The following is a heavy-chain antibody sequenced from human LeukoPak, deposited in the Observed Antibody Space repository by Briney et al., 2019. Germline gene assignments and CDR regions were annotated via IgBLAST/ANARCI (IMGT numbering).Heavy chain of an antibody. CDR1: GFTFDDYA. CDR3: AKDIGGSGWYLDYYYGMDV. J-gene: IGHJ6*02. D-gene: IGHD6-19*01. Sequence: GGSLRLSCAASGFTFDDYAMHWVRQAPGKGLEWVSGISWNSGSIGYADSVKGRFTISRDNAKNSLYLQMNSLRAEDTALYYCAKDIGGSGWYLDYYYGMDVWGQGTTVTVSS. V-gene: IGHV3-9*01. CDR2: ISWNSGSI.